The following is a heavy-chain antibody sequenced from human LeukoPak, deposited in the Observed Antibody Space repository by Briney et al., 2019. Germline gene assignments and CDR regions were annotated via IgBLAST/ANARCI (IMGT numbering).Heavy chain of an antibody. CDR1: EYTFTGYY. CDR2: INPNSGGT. J-gene: IGHJ5*02. CDR3: ARGGVLMVYAESWFDP. Sequence: ASVKVSCKASEYTFTGYYMHWVRQAPGQGLEWTGRINPNSGGTNYAQKFQGRVTMTRDTSISTAYMELSRLRSDDTAVYYCARGGVLMVYAESWFDPWGQGTLVTVSS. V-gene: IGHV1-2*06. D-gene: IGHD2-8*01.